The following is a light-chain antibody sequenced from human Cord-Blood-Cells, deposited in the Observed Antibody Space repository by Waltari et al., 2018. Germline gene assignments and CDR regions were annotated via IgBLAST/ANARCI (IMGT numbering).Light chain of an antibody. J-gene: IGKJ2*01. CDR3: QQSYSTPYT. CDR2: AAS. CDR1: QSISSY. Sequence: DIQMTQSPSSMSASVGDRVTITCRASQSISSYLNWYQQKPGKAPELRIYAASSLQSGVPSRFSGSGSATDFTLTSSSLQPEDFATYYCQQSYSTPYTVGQGTKLEIK. V-gene: IGKV1-39*01.